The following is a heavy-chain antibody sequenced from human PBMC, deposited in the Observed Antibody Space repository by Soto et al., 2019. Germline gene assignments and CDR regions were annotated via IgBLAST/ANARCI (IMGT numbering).Heavy chain of an antibody. CDR1: GFTFSPYA. CDR2: ISGSGGNT. J-gene: IGHJ4*02. V-gene: IGHV3-23*01. CDR3: AKDDYYDSSGPDY. D-gene: IGHD3-22*01. Sequence: GGSLRLSCADSGFTFSPYAMTWVRQAPGKGLEWVSSISGSGGNTNYADSVKGRFTVSRDNSKNTLYLQMNSLRAEDTAVYYCAKDDYYDSSGPDYWGQGTLVTVSS.